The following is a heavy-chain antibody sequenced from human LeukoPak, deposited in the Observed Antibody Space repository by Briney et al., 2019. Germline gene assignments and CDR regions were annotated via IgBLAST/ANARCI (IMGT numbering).Heavy chain of an antibody. D-gene: IGHD3-22*01. CDR3: ARDSGDSSGYYSEFDY. Sequence: SETLSLTCTVSGGTISSHYWSWIRQPPGKGLEWIGYIYYSGSTNYNPSLKSRVTISVDTSKNQFSLKLSSVTAADTAVYYCARDSGDSSGYYSEFDYWGQGTLVTVSS. CDR2: IYYSGST. V-gene: IGHV4-59*11. CDR1: GGTISSHY. J-gene: IGHJ4*02.